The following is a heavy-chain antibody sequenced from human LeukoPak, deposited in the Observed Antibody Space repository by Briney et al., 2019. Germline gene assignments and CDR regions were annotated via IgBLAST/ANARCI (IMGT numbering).Heavy chain of an antibody. D-gene: IGHD2-8*01. CDR2: ISETGGTT. J-gene: IGHJ4*02. V-gene: IGHV3-23*01. CDR1: GFTFSSYA. CDR3: AKDTSIGRYCTNGVCSPFDY. Sequence: GGSLRLSCAGSGFTFSSYAMSWVRQAPGKGLEWVSAISETGGTTYDADSVKGRSTISRDNSKSTPYLQMNSLRAEDTAVYYCAKDTSIGRYCTNGVCSPFDYWGQGTLVTVSS.